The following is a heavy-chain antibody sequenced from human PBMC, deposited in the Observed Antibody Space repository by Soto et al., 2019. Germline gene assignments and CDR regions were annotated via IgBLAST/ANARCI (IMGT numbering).Heavy chain of an antibody. CDR1: AFTFSDYS. V-gene: IGHV3-48*02. D-gene: IGHD6-19*01. CDR3: VSGDYSRGWYGGRIEY. CDR2: ISSTSSTV. J-gene: IGHJ4*02. Sequence: GGSPSLSCADSAFTFSDYSMNWVRQAPGKGLEWVSHISSTSSTVYYSDSVRGRFTISRDNAKNSLYLQMNGLRDEDTAVYYCVSGDYSRGWYGGRIEYWGQGTLVTVSA.